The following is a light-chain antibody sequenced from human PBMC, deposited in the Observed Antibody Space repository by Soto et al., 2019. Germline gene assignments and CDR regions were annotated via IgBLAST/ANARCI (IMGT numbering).Light chain of an antibody. CDR1: QSVSSSY. CDR2: GAS. V-gene: IGKV3-20*01. J-gene: IGKJ3*01. CDR3: QQDGSSPPT. Sequence: EIVLTQSPGTLSLSPGERATLSCRPRQSVSSSYLAWYQQKPGQAPRLLIYGASSRATGIPDRFSGSGSGTDFTLTISRLEPEDFAVYYCQQDGSSPPTFGPGTKVDIK.